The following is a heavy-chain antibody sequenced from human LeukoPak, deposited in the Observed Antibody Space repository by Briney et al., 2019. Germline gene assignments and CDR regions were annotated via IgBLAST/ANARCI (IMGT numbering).Heavy chain of an antibody. V-gene: IGHV3-9*01. D-gene: IGHD6-19*01. Sequence: PGGSLRLSCAASGFTFDDYAMHWVRQAPGKGLEWVSTISWNSGSIGYADSVKGRFTISRDNSKNTLYLQMNSLRAEDTAVYYCAKELQWLVLYFDYWGQGTLVTVSS. CDR1: GFTFDDYA. CDR2: ISWNSGSI. CDR3: AKELQWLVLYFDY. J-gene: IGHJ4*02.